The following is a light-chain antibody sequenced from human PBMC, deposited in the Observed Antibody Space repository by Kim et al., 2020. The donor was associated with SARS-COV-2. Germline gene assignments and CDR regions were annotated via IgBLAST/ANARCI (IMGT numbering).Light chain of an antibody. Sequence: SVALGQTAPITCGGDNIGSKKVHWYQEKPGQAPVLVIYRDSNRASGIPERFSGSKSGNTATLTISRAQAGDEADYYCQVWDSSTVVFGGGTQLPVL. V-gene: IGLV3-9*01. CDR2: RDS. CDR3: QVWDSSTVV. J-gene: IGLJ2*01. CDR1: NIGSKK.